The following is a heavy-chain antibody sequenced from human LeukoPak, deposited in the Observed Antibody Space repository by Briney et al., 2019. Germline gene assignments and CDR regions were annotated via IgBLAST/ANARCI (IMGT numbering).Heavy chain of an antibody. CDR3: AKDRSVMVTFGGVPTDY. J-gene: IGHJ4*02. V-gene: IGHV3-30*02. CDR2: IRYDGSNK. D-gene: IGHD3-16*01. CDR1: GFTFSSYT. Sequence: GGSLRLSCAASGFTFSSYTMHWVRQAPGTGLEWVAFIRYDGSNKYYADSVKGRFTISRDNSKNTLYLQMNSLKSEDTAVYYCAKDRSVMVTFGGVPTDYWGQGTLVTVSS.